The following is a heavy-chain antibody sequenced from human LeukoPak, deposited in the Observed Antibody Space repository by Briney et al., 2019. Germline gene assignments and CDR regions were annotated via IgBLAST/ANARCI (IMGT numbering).Heavy chain of an antibody. D-gene: IGHD3-22*01. Sequence: GGSLRLSCGASGFTFSRYWMSWVRQAPGKGLEWVANIKQDGGEIYYVDSVKGRFSISRDNAKRTLYLQLNSLRAEDTAVYYCARDYDNSGYNVPFEYWGQGTLVTVSS. J-gene: IGHJ4*02. CDR3: ARDYDNSGYNVPFEY. CDR2: IKQDGGEI. CDR1: GFTFSRYW. V-gene: IGHV3-7*04.